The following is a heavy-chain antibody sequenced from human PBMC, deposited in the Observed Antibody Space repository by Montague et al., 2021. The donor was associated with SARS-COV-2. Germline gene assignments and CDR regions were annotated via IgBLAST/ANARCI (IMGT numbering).Heavy chain of an antibody. Sequence: SETLSLTCTVSGGSISSYYWSWIRQPPGKGLEWIGYIYYSGSTNYNPSLKSRVTISVDTSKSQFSLKLSSVTAADTAVYYCARAPVAHITIFGVVTSFDYWGQGTLVTVSS. CDR1: GGSISSYY. V-gene: IGHV4-59*01. D-gene: IGHD3-3*01. J-gene: IGHJ4*02. CDR2: IYYSGST. CDR3: ARAPVAHITIFGVVTSFDY.